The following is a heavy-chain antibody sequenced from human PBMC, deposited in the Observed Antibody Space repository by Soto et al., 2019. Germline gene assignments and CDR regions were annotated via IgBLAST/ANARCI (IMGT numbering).Heavy chain of an antibody. Sequence: SVKVSRKASGYTFTSYYMHWVRQAPGQGLEWMGIINPSGGSTSYAQKFQGRVTMTRDTSTSTVYMELSSLRSEDTAVYYCARDQPILDYGMDVWGQGTTVTVSS. CDR3: ARDQPILDYGMDV. CDR2: INPSGGST. J-gene: IGHJ6*02. CDR1: GYTFTSYY. V-gene: IGHV1-46*01. D-gene: IGHD2-21*01.